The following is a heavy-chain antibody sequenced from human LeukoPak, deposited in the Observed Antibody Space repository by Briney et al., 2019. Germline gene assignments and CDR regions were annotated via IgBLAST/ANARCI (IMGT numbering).Heavy chain of an antibody. Sequence: GGSLRLSCAASGFTFSSHFMSWVRQAPGKGLEWVANIKQDGSDKYYMDSVKGRFTISRDNAKISLYLQMNSLRAEDTAVYYCARYVRGSYFYMDVWGKGTTVTVSS. D-gene: IGHD3-10*01. V-gene: IGHV3-7*01. CDR3: ARYVRGSYFYMDV. J-gene: IGHJ6*03. CDR1: GFTFSSHF. CDR2: IKQDGSDK.